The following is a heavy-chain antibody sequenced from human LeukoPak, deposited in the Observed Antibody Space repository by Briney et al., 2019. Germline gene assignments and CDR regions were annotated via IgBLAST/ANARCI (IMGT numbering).Heavy chain of an antibody. Sequence: GGSLRLSCAASGFTFSSYSMNWVRQAPGKGLEWVAFIRYDRSDKFYADSVKGRFTISRDNSKNTLYLQMNSLRAEGTAVYYCAKRGGSFIGYFDYWGQGALVTVSS. CDR2: IRYDRSDK. V-gene: IGHV3-30*02. D-gene: IGHD1-26*01. J-gene: IGHJ4*02. CDR3: AKRGGSFIGYFDY. CDR1: GFTFSSYS.